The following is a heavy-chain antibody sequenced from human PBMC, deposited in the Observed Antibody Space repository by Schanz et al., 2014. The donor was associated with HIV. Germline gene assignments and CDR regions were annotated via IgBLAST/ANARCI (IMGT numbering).Heavy chain of an antibody. D-gene: IGHD6-19*01. CDR2: ISYDGRNK. CDR3: AKSHKHDSSDYYRFYYFGMDV. J-gene: IGHJ6*02. CDR1: GFTFSNYG. Sequence: QVQLVESGGGVVRPGKSLRLSCEASGFTFSNYGMHWVRQAPGKGLEWVAVISYDGRNKKFANSVKGRFTISRDNSKNTVYLQAKSLRPEDTAVYYCAKSHKHDSSDYYRFYYFGMDVWGQGTTVTVSS. V-gene: IGHV3-30*18.